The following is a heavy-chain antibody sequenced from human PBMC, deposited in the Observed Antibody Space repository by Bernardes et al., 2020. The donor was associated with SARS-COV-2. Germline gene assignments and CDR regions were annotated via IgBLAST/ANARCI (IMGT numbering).Heavy chain of an antibody. J-gene: IGHJ4*02. Sequence: SETLSLTCTVSGGSMNGYYWHWLRQPPGRELEWIAYVFDSGITNYNPSLKSRVTISEDPSKNQFSLNLNSVTAADTAVYYCARESSDGYNFFDYWGRGTLVTVSS. D-gene: IGHD5-12*01. V-gene: IGHV4-59*01. CDR1: GGSMNGYY. CDR3: ARESSDGYNFFDY. CDR2: VFDSGIT.